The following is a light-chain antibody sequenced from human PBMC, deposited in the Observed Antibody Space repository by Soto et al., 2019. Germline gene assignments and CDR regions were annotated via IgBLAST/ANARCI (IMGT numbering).Light chain of an antibody. CDR1: QTVPKY. CDR3: QQYNTYVYT. V-gene: IGKV1-5*01. J-gene: IGKJ2*01. Sequence: DIQMTQSPTTLSASMGDRVTITCRASQTVPKYLAWYQQKPGEAPKLLISDASTLESGVPSRFSGSGSGTEFTLTITSLQPDDFATYYCQQYNTYVYTFGQGTKLEFK. CDR2: DAS.